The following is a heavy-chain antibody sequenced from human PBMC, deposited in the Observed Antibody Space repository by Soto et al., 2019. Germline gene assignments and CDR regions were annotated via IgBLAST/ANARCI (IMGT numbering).Heavy chain of an antibody. V-gene: IGHV1-18*01. Sequence: QVQLMQSGAEVKKPGASVKVSCKASGNTFISYGISWVRQAPGQGLEWMGWISVDNANTNYAQKFQGRVTMTTDTSTSTAYMELRSLISDDTAVYYCAGGSGVRIAVAPYYYYTMDVWGQGTTVTVSS. CDR2: ISVDNANT. CDR3: AGGSGVRIAVAPYYYYTMDV. D-gene: IGHD6-19*01. J-gene: IGHJ6*02. CDR1: GNTFISYG.